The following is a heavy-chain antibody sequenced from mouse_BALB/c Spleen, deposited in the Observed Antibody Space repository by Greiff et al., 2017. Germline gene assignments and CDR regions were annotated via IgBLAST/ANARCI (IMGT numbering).Heavy chain of an antibody. CDR1: GYSFTGYY. Sequence: LVKTGASVKISCKASGYSFTGYYMHWVKQSHGKSLEWIGYISCYNGATSYNQKFKGKATFTVDTSSSTAYMQFNSLTSEDSAVYYCARGDGYYERFAYRGQGTLVTVSA. D-gene: IGHD2-3*01. CDR2: ISCYNGAT. V-gene: IGHV1S34*01. CDR3: ARGDGYYERFAY. J-gene: IGHJ3*01.